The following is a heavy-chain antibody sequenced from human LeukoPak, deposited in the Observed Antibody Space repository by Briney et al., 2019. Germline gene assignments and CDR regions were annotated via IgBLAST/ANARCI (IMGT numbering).Heavy chain of an antibody. Sequence: GGSLRLSCAASGFTFIDYDMHWVRQVIGKGLEWVSAIGIRGDTHYSGSVKGRFTISGENAESSLYLQMNSLRAEDTAVYYCARGGIQVSGINEFDYWGQGTLVTVSS. V-gene: IGHV3-13*01. CDR1: GFTFIDYD. CDR3: ARGGIQVSGINEFDY. CDR2: IGIRGDT. D-gene: IGHD6-19*01. J-gene: IGHJ4*02.